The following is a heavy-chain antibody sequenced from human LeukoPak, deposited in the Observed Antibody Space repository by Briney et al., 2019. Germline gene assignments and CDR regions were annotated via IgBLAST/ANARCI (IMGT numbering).Heavy chain of an antibody. D-gene: IGHD1-1*01. V-gene: IGHV1-3*01. J-gene: IGHJ3*02. Sequence: GASVKVSCKASGYTFTSYAMHWVRQAPGQRLEWMGRINAGNGNTKYSQKFQGRVTITRDTSASTAYMELSSLRSEDTAVYYCASFRTEFGAFDIWGQGTIVTVSS. CDR1: GYTFTSYA. CDR2: INAGNGNT. CDR3: ASFRTEFGAFDI.